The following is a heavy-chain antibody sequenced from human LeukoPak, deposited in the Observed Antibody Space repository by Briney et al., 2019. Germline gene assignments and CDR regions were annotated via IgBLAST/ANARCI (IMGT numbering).Heavy chain of an antibody. D-gene: IGHD3-9*01. CDR1: GYRFTSYW. V-gene: IGHV5-51*01. CDR2: IYPSDSDA. J-gene: IGHJ4*02. CDR3: ARRNYDILTGYYNDYFDY. Sequence: GESLKISCQASGYRFTSYWIGWVRQMPGKGLEWVGIIYPSDSDARYSPSSQGQVTISADKSINTAYLQWSSLKASDTAMYYCARRNYDILTGYYNDYFDYWGQGTLVTVSS.